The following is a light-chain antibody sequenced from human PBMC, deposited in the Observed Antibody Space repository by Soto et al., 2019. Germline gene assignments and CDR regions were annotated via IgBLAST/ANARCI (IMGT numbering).Light chain of an antibody. Sequence: IRMTQSPSSFSASTGDRVTITCRASQSLNSLLAWYQQKPGRAPKLLIYDASTLESGVPSRFSGSGSGTEFTLTISSLQTDDFATYYCQQYNSYSSWTFGQGTKVDIK. CDR3: QQYNSYSSWT. V-gene: IGKV1-5*01. CDR1: QSLNSL. CDR2: DAS. J-gene: IGKJ1*01.